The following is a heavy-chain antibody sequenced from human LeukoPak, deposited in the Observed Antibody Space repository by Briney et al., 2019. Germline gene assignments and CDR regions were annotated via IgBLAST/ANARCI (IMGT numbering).Heavy chain of an antibody. CDR2: IYSDGRS. D-gene: IGHD4-17*01. CDR1: GFSVSSNH. V-gene: IGHV3-53*01. Sequence: GGSLRLSCAVSGFSVSSNHMIWVRQAPGKGLEWVSIIYSDGRSFSPDSVKGRFTISRDISMNTLFLQMNSLRPEDTAVYYCARARRCGLSDDYGACFDYWGRGTLVTVAS. J-gene: IGHJ4*01. CDR3: ARARRCGLSDDYGACFDY.